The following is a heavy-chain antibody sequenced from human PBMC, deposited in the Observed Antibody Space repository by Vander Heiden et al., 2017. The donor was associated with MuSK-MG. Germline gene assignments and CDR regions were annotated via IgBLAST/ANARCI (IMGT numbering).Heavy chain of an antibody. CDR3: TRGWLQWDY. CDR2: ISSKAYGGTT. J-gene: IGHJ4*02. D-gene: IGHD5-12*01. Sequence: EVQLVESGGGLVQPGRSLRLSCTTSGFTFSENAMSWFRQAPGKGLEWVGFISSKAYGGTTEYAASVKGRFTISRDDSKSIAYLQMNSLRTEDTAVYYCTRGWLQWDYWGQGTLVTVSS. CDR1: GFTFSENA. V-gene: IGHV3-49*03.